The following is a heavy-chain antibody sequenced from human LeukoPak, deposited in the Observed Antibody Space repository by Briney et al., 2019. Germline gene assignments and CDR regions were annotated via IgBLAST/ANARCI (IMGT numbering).Heavy chain of an antibody. CDR1: GCTFTGYY. V-gene: IGHV1-2*02. CDR2: INPNSGGT. J-gene: IGHJ4*02. CDR3: TRDLVDYYFDY. Sequence: ASVKVSCKASGCTFTGYYVHWVRQAPGQGLEWMGWINPNSGGTNYAQKFQGGVTMSRDTSISTAYMELSRLRSDDTAVYYCTRDLVDYYFDYWGQGTLVTVSS. D-gene: IGHD3-9*01.